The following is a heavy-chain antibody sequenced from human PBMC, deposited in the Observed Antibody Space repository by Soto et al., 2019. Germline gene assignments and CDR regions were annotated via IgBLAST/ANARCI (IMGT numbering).Heavy chain of an antibody. CDR3: AGEGSGWYNDY. V-gene: IGHV4-34*01. Sequence: SETLSLTCAVYGGSFSGYYWSWIRQPPGKGLEWIGEINHSGSTNYNPSLKSRVTISVDTSKNQFSLKLSSVTAADTAVYYCAGEGSGWYNDYWGQGTLVTVPS. D-gene: IGHD6-19*01. CDR2: INHSGST. CDR1: GGSFSGYY. J-gene: IGHJ4*02.